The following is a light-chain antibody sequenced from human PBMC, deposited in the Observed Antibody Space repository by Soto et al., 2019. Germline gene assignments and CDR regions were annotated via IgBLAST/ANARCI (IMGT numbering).Light chain of an antibody. V-gene: IGLV1-51*01. Sequence: QSALTQPPSVSAAPGQKVSISCSGSSSNIGINYVSWYQQLPGTAPKLLIYDNNKRPSGIPDRFSGSKSGTSATLGITGLQTGDEADYYCGTWDSSLSAGVFGGGTKLTVL. J-gene: IGLJ2*01. CDR3: GTWDSSLSAGV. CDR1: SSNIGINY. CDR2: DNN.